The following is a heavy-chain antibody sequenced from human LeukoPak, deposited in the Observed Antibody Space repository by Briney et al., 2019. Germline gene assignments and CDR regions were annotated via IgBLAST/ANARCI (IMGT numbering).Heavy chain of an antibody. V-gene: IGHV1-2*04. D-gene: IGHD4-23*01. J-gene: IGHJ4*02. CDR3: ARDDYGGNGFL. CDR2: INPNSGGT. CDR1: GYTFTGYY. Sequence: APVKVSCKASGYTFTGYYMHWVRQAPGQGLEWMGWINPNSGGTNYAQKFQGWVTMTRDTSISTAYMELSRLRSDDTAVYYCARDDYGGNGFLWGQGTLVTVSS.